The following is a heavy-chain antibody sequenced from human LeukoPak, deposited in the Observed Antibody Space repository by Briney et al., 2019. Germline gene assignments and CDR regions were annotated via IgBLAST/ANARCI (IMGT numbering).Heavy chain of an antibody. CDR2: ISDSGDTT. CDR1: GFTFSTYA. J-gene: IGHJ4*02. V-gene: IGHV3-23*01. D-gene: IGHD5-24*01. CDR3: ARGQYQMEY. Sequence: GGSLRLSCAASGFTFSTYAMSWVRQAPGKGLECVSGISDSGDTTYYADSVKGRFTISRDNSKNTLYVQMNSLRVEDTAVYYCARGQYQMEYRGQGTLVTVSS.